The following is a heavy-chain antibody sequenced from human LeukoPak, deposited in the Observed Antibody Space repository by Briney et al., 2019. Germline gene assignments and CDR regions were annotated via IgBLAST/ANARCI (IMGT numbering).Heavy chain of an antibody. V-gene: IGHV3-23*01. D-gene: IGHD3-22*01. Sequence: AGGSLRLSCAASGFTFSSYGMSWVRQAPGKGLEWVSAISGSGGSTYYADSVKGRFTISRDNSKNTLYLQMNSLRAEDTAVYYCARGPRFAIRMIVVVTKGHFDYWGQGTLVTVSS. CDR1: GFTFSSYG. CDR3: ARGPRFAIRMIVVVTKGHFDY. CDR2: ISGSGGST. J-gene: IGHJ4*02.